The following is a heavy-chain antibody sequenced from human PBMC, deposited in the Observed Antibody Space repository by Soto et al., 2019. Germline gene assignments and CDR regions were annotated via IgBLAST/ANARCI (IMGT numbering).Heavy chain of an antibody. CDR3: ASGQCGTNCYIFEY. J-gene: IGHJ4*02. D-gene: IGHD2-8*01. CDR1: GFTFSSYG. Sequence: XGSLGPSCAASGFTFSSYGFQWVRQAPGKGLEWVTLMSHDGSKTVYADSVKGRFTISRDNSRNTLYLQMNSLKDEDTAVYYCASGQCGTNCYIFEYWGQGTLVTVSS. V-gene: IGHV3-30*03. CDR2: MSHDGSKT.